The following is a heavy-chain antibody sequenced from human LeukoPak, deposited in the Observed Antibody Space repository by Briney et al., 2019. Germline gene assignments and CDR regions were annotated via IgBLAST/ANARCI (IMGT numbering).Heavy chain of an antibody. CDR1: GGSISRYY. CDR3: ATTYDILSGSAMGDY. Sequence: SETLSLTCTVSGGSISRYYWGWIRQSPGKMGLEWIGNIHYSGSTYYNPSLKSRATISVDTAKNQFSLRLTSVTAADTAVYYCATTYDILSGSAMGDYWGQGTLVTVSS. J-gene: IGHJ4*02. CDR2: IHYSGST. D-gene: IGHD3-9*01. V-gene: IGHV4-59*04.